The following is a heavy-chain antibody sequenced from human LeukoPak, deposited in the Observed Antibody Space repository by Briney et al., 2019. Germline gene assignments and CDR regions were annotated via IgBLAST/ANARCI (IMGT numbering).Heavy chain of an antibody. CDR1: GGSISSYY. J-gene: IGHJ1*01. V-gene: IGHV4-59*08. CDR2: IYYSGST. D-gene: IGHD6-13*01. Sequence: PSETLSLTCTVSGGSISSYYWSWIRQPPGKGLEWIGYIYYSGSTNYNPSLKSRVTISVDTSKNQFSLKLSPVTAADTAVYYCARSITSSWYGDFQHWGQGTLVTVSS. CDR3: ARSITSSWYGDFQH.